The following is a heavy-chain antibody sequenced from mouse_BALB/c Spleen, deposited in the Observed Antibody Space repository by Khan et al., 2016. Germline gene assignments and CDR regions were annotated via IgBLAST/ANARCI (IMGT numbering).Heavy chain of an antibody. J-gene: IGHJ3*01. D-gene: IGHD2-1*01. CDR2: IDPVNGET. CDR1: GFNIKDTY. CDR3: IRRDYYGNQFAY. V-gene: IGHV14-3*02. Sequence: VQLQQSGAELVKPGASVKLSCAASGFNIKDTYMNWVKQRPEQGLEWIGRIDPVNGETKYDPKFQGTATITADTSSNTAYLQLSSLTSEDTAVYYCIRRDYYGNQFAYWGQGTLVTVSA.